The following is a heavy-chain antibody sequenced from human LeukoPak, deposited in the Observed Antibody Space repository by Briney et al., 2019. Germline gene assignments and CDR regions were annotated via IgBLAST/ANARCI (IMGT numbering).Heavy chain of an antibody. Sequence: GGSLRLSCASSGFSFSSYAMIWVRQAPGKGLELVSTISGSGASTFYADSVRGRFITSKDIPSNTVYLQMNSLRVEDTAVYYCAKGSRGYTNYYFDYWGQGTLVTVSS. CDR1: GFSFSSYA. J-gene: IGHJ4*02. CDR2: ISGSGAST. CDR3: AKGSRGYTNYYFDY. V-gene: IGHV3-23*01. D-gene: IGHD2-2*02.